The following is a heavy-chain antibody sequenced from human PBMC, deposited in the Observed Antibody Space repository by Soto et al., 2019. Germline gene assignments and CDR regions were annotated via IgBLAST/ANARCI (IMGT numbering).Heavy chain of an antibody. V-gene: IGHV3-21*01. J-gene: IGHJ3*02. Sequence: EVQLVESGGGLVKPGGSLRLSCAASGFTFSSYSMNWVRQAPGKGLEWVSSISSSSSYIYYADSVKGRFTISRDNAKNSLYLQMNSLRAEDTAVYYCARVGLLGVTTVPTVGAFDIWGQGTMVTVSS. D-gene: IGHD4-17*01. CDR1: GFTFSSYS. CDR2: ISSSSSYI. CDR3: ARVGLLGVTTVPTVGAFDI.